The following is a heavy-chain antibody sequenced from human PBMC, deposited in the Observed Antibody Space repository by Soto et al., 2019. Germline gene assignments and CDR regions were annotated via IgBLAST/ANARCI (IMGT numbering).Heavy chain of an antibody. J-gene: IGHJ4*02. CDR1: GFTFSSYA. V-gene: IGHV3-23*01. CDR2: ISDSGGST. CDR3: AKEGINRPRYFEY. D-gene: IGHD3-10*01. Sequence: PGGSLRLSCAASGFTFSSYAMSWVRQAPGKGLEWVSTISDSGGSTYYADSLEGRFTISRDNSRNTLFLQMNSLRAEDTAVYYCAKEGINRPRYFEYWGQGTLVTVSS.